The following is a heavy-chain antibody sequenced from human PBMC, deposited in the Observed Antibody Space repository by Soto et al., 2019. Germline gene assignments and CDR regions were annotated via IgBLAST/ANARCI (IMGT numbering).Heavy chain of an antibody. Sequence: GGSLRLSCTASGFTFGYYAMSWVRQAPGKGLEWVGFIRSKAYGGTTEYAASVKGRFTISRDDSKSIAYLQMNSLKTEDTAVYYCTREGLSSGYYPAYFDYWGQGTLVTVSS. CDR2: IRSKAYGGTT. D-gene: IGHD3-22*01. J-gene: IGHJ4*02. CDR3: TREGLSSGYYPAYFDY. CDR1: GFTFGYYA. V-gene: IGHV3-49*04.